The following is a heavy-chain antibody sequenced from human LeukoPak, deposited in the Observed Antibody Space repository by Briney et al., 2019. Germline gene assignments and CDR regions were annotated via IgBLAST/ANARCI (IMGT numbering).Heavy chain of an antibody. J-gene: IGHJ4*02. D-gene: IGHD2-2*01. CDR3: AKRGEYCSSTSCYGDY. Sequence: GGSLRLSCAASGFTFSSYAMSWVRQAPGKGLEWVSAISGSGGSTYYADSVKGRFTISRDNSKNTLYLQMNSLRAEDTAVYYCAKRGEYCSSTSCYGDYWGQGTLVTVSS. CDR2: ISGSGGST. V-gene: IGHV3-23*01. CDR1: GFTFSSYA.